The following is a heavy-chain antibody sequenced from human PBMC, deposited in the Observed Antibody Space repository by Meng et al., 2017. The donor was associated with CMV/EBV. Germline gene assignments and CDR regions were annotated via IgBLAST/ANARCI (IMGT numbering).Heavy chain of an antibody. Sequence: SLKISCAASGFTFSSYAMHWVRQAPGKGLEWVAVISYDGSNKYYADSVKGRFTISRDNSKNTLYLQMNSLRAEDTAVYYCERHYGYWGQGTLVTVSS. D-gene: IGHD3-10*01. J-gene: IGHJ4*02. CDR3: ERHYGY. CDR1: GFTFSSYA. V-gene: IGHV3-30*04. CDR2: ISYDGSNK.